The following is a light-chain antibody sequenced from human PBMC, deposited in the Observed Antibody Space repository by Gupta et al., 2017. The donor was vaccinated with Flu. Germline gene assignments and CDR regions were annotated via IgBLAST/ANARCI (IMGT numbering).Light chain of an antibody. Sequence: VTLGKPASIYSTTSHRRVYRDGNNLLDWFQQKPGQAPRRLIYRGSHREYGVPYRFSGSGSGTEFTLRISRGEAEDVGIYCCKQGEHCPWAFGQGTKVEIK. CDR1: HRRVYRDGNNL. CDR2: RGS. V-gene: IGKV2-30*01. J-gene: IGKJ1*01. CDR3: KQGEHCPWA.